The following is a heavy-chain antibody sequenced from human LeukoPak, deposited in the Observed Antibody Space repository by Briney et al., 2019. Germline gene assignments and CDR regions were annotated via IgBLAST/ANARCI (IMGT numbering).Heavy chain of an antibody. Sequence: PSETLSLTCAVSGGSISTTNWWSWVRQPPGKGLEWVGEIYHSASGNYNPSLKSRVTISIDKSKNQFSLKLSSVTAADTAVYFCAGYHAYGVTTPPLGYWGQGTLVTVSS. V-gene: IGHV4-4*02. CDR1: GGSISTTNW. D-gene: IGHD4-17*01. J-gene: IGHJ4*02. CDR2: IYHSASG. CDR3: AGYHAYGVTTPPLGY.